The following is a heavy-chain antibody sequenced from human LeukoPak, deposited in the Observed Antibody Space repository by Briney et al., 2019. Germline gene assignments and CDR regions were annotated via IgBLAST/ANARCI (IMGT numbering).Heavy chain of an antibody. V-gene: IGHV3-23*01. CDR3: AKGTYYDFWSGSAWFDP. CDR1: GFTFSSYA. Sequence: GGSLRLSCAASGFTFSSYAMSWVRQAPGKGLKWVSAISGSGGSTYYADSVKGRFTISRDNSKNTLYLQMNSLRAEDTAVYYCAKGTYYDFWSGSAWFDPWGQGTLVTVSS. D-gene: IGHD3-3*01. CDR2: ISGSGGST. J-gene: IGHJ5*02.